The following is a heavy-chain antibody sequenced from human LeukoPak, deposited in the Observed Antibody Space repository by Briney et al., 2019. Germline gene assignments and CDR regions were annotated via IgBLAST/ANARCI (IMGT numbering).Heavy chain of an antibody. D-gene: IGHD3-10*01. CDR2: ISSSSSYI. J-gene: IGHJ4*02. CDR3: ARDSSRGLVDYFDC. CDR1: GFTFSSYS. V-gene: IGHV3-21*01. Sequence: GGSLRLSCAASGFTFSSYSMNWVRQAPGKGLEWVSSISSSSSYIYYADSVKGRFTISRDNAKNSLYLQMNSLRAEDTAVYYCARDSSRGLVDYFDCWGQGTLVTVSS.